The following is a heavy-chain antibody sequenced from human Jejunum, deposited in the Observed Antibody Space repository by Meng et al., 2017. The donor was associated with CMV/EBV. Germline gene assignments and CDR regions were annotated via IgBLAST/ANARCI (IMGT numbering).Heavy chain of an antibody. V-gene: IGHV1-69*06. J-gene: IGHJ6*02. CDR3: ARAVRSSFYYYAMDV. Sequence: ANFVNYGISWVRQAPGQGLEWMGGIIPSLDAAKYAQKFQDRVTITADKSTNTAYMELSSLRSVDTAVYYCARAVRSSFYYYAMDVWGQGTTVTVSS. CDR1: ANFVNYG. D-gene: IGHD2-15*01. CDR2: IIPSLDAA.